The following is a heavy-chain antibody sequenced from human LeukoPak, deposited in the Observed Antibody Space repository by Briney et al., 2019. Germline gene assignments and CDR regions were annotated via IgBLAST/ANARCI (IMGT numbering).Heavy chain of an antibody. V-gene: IGHV4-59*01. J-gene: IGHJ6*03. CDR1: GGSISSYY. Sequence: PSETLSLTCTVSGGSISSYYWSWIRQPPGKGLEWIGYIYYSGSTNYNPSLKSRVTISVDTPKNQFSLKLSSVTAADTAVYYCARPALYYYYYYMDVWGKGTTVTVSS. CDR3: ARPALYYYYYYMDV. CDR2: IYYSGST.